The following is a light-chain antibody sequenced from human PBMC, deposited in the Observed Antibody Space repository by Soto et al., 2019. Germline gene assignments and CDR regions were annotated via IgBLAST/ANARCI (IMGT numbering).Light chain of an antibody. CDR3: QQYGTSPK. J-gene: IGKJ1*01. V-gene: IGKV3-20*01. Sequence: DTVLTQSPGTLSLTSGERATLSCRASQSISGTYLAWYQQKPGQAPRLLIYSASTRATGIPDRFSGSGSGTDFTLTISRLEPEDFAVYYCQQYGTSPKFGQGTKVDNK. CDR1: QSISGTY. CDR2: SAS.